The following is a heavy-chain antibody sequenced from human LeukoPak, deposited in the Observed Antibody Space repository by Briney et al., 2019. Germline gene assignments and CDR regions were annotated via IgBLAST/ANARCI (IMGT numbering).Heavy chain of an antibody. V-gene: IGHV1-2*02. Sequence: ASVKVSCKASGYTFTSSYMHWVRQAPGQGLEWMGWINPNSGGTNYAQKFQGRVTMTRDTSISTAYMELSRLRSDDTAVYYCARFTRRGNWFDPWGQGTLVTVSS. J-gene: IGHJ5*02. CDR1: GYTFTSSY. CDR2: INPNSGGT. CDR3: ARFTRRGNWFDP. D-gene: IGHD3-10*01.